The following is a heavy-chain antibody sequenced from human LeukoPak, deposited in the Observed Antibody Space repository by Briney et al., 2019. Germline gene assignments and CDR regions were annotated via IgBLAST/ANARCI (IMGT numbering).Heavy chain of an antibody. CDR3: AKFGAGGYVCGNYLHFDC. V-gene: IGHV3-23*01. CDR2: FSGSGGPT. Sequence: GGSLRLSCAASGFTFSGYAMSWVRQAPGKGLEWVSTFSGSGGPTYYAVSVKGRFHISRENSKHMLYLQVNSLRAEHTAVYYCAKFGAGGYVCGNYLHFDCWGQGTLVTASS. CDR1: GFTFSGYA. D-gene: IGHD3-16*02. J-gene: IGHJ4*02.